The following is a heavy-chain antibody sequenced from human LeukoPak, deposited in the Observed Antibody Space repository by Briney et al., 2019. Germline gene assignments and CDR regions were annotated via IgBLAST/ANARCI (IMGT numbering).Heavy chain of an antibody. Sequence: GGSLRLSCAASGFTVSSNDMSWVRQAPGKGLEWVSVIYSGGSTYYADSVKGRFTISRDNSKNTLYLQMNSLRAEDTAVYYCAKSGVRYCSSTSCPPDYWGQGTLVTVSS. CDR2: IYSGGST. CDR1: GFTVSSND. D-gene: IGHD2-2*01. V-gene: IGHV3-53*01. CDR3: AKSGVRYCSSTSCPPDY. J-gene: IGHJ4*02.